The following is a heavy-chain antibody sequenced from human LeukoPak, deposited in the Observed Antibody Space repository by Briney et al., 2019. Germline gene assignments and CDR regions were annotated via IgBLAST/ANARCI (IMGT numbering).Heavy chain of an antibody. CDR1: GLTFSDYY. D-gene: IGHD3-22*01. Sequence: GGSLRLSCAASGLTFSDYYMSWIRQAPGKGLEWVSYISSSGSTIYYADSVKGRFTISRDNAKNSLYLQMNSLRAEDTAVYYCARTVSYYYDSSGYYYWGQGTLVTVSS. V-gene: IGHV3-11*01. CDR2: ISSSGSTI. J-gene: IGHJ4*02. CDR3: ARTVSYYYDSSGYYY.